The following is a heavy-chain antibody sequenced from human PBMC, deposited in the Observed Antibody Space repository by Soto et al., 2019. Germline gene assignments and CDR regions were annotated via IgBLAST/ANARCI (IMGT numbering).Heavy chain of an antibody. CDR1: GFTFSVYW. J-gene: IGHJ3*01. CDR2: IKQGGSEK. D-gene: IGHD1-1*01. CDR3: ARVYNNRDNDAFDF. V-gene: IGHV3-7*01. Sequence: EVQLVESGGGLVQPGGSLRLSCAASGFTFSVYWMSWVRQAPGKGLEWVASIKQGGSEKYYVDSVKGRYTISRDNAWNSLYQQMNSLRAEDTAVYYCARVYNNRDNDAFDFWGQGTMVTVSS.